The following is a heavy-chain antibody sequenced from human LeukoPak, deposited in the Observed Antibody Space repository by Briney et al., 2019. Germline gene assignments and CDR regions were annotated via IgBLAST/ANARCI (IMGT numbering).Heavy chain of an antibody. CDR3: ARVPETGRYFDY. J-gene: IGHJ4*02. CDR1: GFTVSSNY. Sequence: GGSLRLSCAASGFTVSSNYMSWVRQAPGKGLEWVSVIYSGGSTYYADSVKGRFTISRDNSKNTLYLQMNSLRAEDTAVYYCARVPETGRYFDYWGQGILVTVSS. D-gene: IGHD3-10*01. V-gene: IGHV3-53*01. CDR2: IYSGGST.